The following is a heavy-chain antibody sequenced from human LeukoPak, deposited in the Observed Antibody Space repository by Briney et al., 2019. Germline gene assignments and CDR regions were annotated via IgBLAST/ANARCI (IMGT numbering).Heavy chain of an antibody. J-gene: IGHJ4*02. CDR2: INPSGGST. Sequence: GASVKVSRKASGYTFTSYYMYWVRQAPGQGLEWMGVINPSGGSTSYAQKFQDRVTMTRDTSTSTVYMELSSLRSEDTAVYYCARAINGQLVYYWGQGTLVTVSS. CDR1: GYTFTSYY. V-gene: IGHV1-46*01. CDR3: ARAINGQLVYY.